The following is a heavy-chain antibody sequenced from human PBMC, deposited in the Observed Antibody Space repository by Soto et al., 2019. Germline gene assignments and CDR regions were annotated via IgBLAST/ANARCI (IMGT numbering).Heavy chain of an antibody. CDR3: AKNYDSTGYSVIDY. Sequence: GGSLRLSCAASGFTFSSYAMSWVRQAPGKGLEWVSAISGIIGTTYYADSVKGRFTISRDNSKNTLFLQMNTLRAEDTAAYYCAKNYDSTGYSVIDYWGQGTLVTVSS. D-gene: IGHD3-9*01. V-gene: IGHV3-23*01. J-gene: IGHJ4*02. CDR1: GFTFSSYA. CDR2: ISGIIGTT.